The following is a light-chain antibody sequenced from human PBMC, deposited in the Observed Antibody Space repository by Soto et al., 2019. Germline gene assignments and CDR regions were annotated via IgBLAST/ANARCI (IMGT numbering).Light chain of an antibody. V-gene: IGKV1-27*01. CDR1: QGITTY. J-gene: IGKJ4*01. Sequence: IQMTQSPSSLYASVGDRVTITCRASQGITTYLACYQQKPGKVPKLLIYTASTLQSGLPSRFSGSGSGTDCTLIISSLQPEDVATYYCQNYNSAPLNFGGGTKVEI. CDR2: TAS. CDR3: QNYNSAPLN.